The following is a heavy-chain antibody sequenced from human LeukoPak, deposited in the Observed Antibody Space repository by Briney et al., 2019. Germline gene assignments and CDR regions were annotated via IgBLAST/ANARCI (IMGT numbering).Heavy chain of an antibody. CDR2: ISSSSYI. D-gene: IGHD6-19*01. J-gene: IGHJ3*02. CDR3: ARDLGIAVAFNFGAFDI. V-gene: IGHV3-21*01. Sequence: GGSLRLSCAASGFTFSSYSMNWVRQAPGKGLEWVSSISSSSYIYYADSVKGRFTISRDNAKNSLYLQMNSLRAEDTAVYYCARDLGIAVAFNFGAFDIWGQGTMVTVSS. CDR1: GFTFSSYS.